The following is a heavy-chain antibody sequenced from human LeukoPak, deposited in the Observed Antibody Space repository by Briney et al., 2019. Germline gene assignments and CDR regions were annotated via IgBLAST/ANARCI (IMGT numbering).Heavy chain of an antibody. CDR2: INPNSGGT. V-gene: IGHV1-2*02. J-gene: IGHJ5*02. D-gene: IGHD2-15*01. Sequence: ASVRVSCKASGYTFTGYYMHWVRQAPGQGLEWMGWINPNSGGTNYAQKFQGRVTMTRDTSISTAYMELSRLRSEDTAVYYCAGAQSRSLGGWFDPWGQGTLVTVSS. CDR1: GYTFTGYY. CDR3: AGAQSRSLGGWFDP.